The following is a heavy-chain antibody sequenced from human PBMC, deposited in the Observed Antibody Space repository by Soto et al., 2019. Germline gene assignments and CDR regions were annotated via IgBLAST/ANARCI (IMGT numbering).Heavy chain of an antibody. Sequence: ASVKVSCKASGYTVTSYAMHWVRQAPGQRLEWMGWINAGNGNTKYSQKFQGRVTITRDTSASTAYMELSSLRSEDTAVYYCARGESPEWLFRAPNAYDIWGKGTMVT. CDR2: INAGNGNT. D-gene: IGHD3-3*01. J-gene: IGHJ3*02. V-gene: IGHV1-3*01. CDR3: ARGESPEWLFRAPNAYDI. CDR1: GYTVTSYA.